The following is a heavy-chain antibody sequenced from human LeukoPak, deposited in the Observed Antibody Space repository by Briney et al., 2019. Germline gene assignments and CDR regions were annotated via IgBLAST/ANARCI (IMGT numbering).Heavy chain of an antibody. V-gene: IGHV1-69*04. Sequence: ASVKVSCKASGGTFSSYAISWVRQAPGQGLEWMGRIIPILGIANYAQKFQGRVTITADKSTSTAYMELSSLRSEDTAVYYCARVELAAAGFQHWGQGTLVTVSS. J-gene: IGHJ1*01. CDR2: IIPILGIA. CDR1: GGTFSSYA. D-gene: IGHD6-13*01. CDR3: ARVELAAAGFQH.